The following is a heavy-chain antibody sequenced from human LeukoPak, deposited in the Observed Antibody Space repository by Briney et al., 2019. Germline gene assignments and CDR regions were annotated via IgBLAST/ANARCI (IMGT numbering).Heavy chain of an antibody. J-gene: IGHJ4*02. Sequence: SETLSLTCTVSGGSISGYYWNWIRQPAGKGLEWIGRMHTSGSTNYNPALKSRITVSVDTSKNQYSLKLNSLTAADTAVYYCARDDGSGWYHYWGQGTLVTVSS. CDR3: ARDDGSGWYHY. D-gene: IGHD6-19*01. V-gene: IGHV4-4*07. CDR1: GGSISGYY. CDR2: MHTSGST.